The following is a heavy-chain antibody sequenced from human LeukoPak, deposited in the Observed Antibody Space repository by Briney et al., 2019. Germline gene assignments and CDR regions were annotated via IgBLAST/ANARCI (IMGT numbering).Heavy chain of an antibody. CDR1: AFIFSGHW. J-gene: IGHJ4*02. V-gene: IGHV3-33*08. D-gene: IGHD1-26*01. CDR3: ARDSVGVPTDFDY. Sequence: GGSLRLSCEGSAFIFSGHWMNWVRQAPGKGLEWVAVIWNNGNNRYADSVRGRFTISRDDSKNTLYLQMDSLRAEDTAVYYCARDSVGVPTDFDYWGQGTLVTVSS. CDR2: IWNNGNNR.